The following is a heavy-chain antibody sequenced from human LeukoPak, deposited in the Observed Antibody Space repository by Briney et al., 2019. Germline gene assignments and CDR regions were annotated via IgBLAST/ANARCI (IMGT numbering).Heavy chain of an antibody. CDR3: ARDVNYAFDY. D-gene: IGHD3-16*01. CDR2: ISANSGNT. J-gene: IGHJ4*02. CDR1: GYSFTRNG. Sequence: ASVKVSCKPSGYSFTRNGISWVQQAPGQGLEWMAWISANSGNTNYAQNFQDRVTLTTDTSTSTAYMELRSLRSDDTAVYYCARDVNYAFDYWGQGTLVTVSS. V-gene: IGHV1-18*01.